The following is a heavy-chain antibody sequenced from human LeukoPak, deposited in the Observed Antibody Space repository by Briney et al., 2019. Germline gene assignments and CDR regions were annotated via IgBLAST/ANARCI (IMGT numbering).Heavy chain of an antibody. CDR2: IYPGDSDT. J-gene: IGHJ4*02. D-gene: IGHD1-26*01. Sequence: GESLQISCKGSGYSFTSYWSGWVRQMPGKGLEWMGIIYPGDSDTRYSPSFQGQVTISADKSISTAYLQWSSLKASDTAMYYCAREEGYTGGSYYDYVHWGQGTLVTVSS. CDR1: GYSFTSYW. V-gene: IGHV5-51*01. CDR3: AREEGYTGGSYYDYVH.